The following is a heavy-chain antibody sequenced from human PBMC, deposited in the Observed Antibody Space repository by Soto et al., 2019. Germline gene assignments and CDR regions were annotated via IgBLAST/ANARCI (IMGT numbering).Heavy chain of an antibody. CDR3: ARDGGYSSGWYSAFDI. Sequence: SQTLSLTCAISGDSVSSNSAAWNWIRQSPSRGLGWLGRTYYRSKWYNDYAVSVKSRITINPDTSKNQFSLQLNSVTPEDTAVYYCARDGGYSSGWYSAFDIWGQGTMVTVSS. CDR1: GDSVSSNSAA. V-gene: IGHV6-1*01. CDR2: TYYRSKWYN. D-gene: IGHD6-19*01. J-gene: IGHJ3*02.